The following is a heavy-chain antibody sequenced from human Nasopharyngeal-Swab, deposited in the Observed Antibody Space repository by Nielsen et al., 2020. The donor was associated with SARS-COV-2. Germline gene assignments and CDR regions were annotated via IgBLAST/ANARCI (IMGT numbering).Heavy chain of an antibody. CDR2: ISSSSSTI. J-gene: IGHJ4*02. CDR1: GFTFSSYS. Sequence: GGSLRLSCAASGFTFSSYSINWVRQAPGKGLEWVSYISSSSSTIYYADSVKGRFTISRDNAKNSLCLQMNSLRAEDTAVYYCASGGSSGWRPFDYWGQGTLVTVSS. CDR3: ASGGSSGWRPFDY. V-gene: IGHV3-48*01. D-gene: IGHD6-19*01.